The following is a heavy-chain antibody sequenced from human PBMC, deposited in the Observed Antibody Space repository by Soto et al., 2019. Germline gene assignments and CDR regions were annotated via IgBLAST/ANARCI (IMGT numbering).Heavy chain of an antibody. D-gene: IGHD3-22*01. CDR2: IYHTGIK. V-gene: IGHV4-30-2*01. J-gene: IGHJ4*02. Sequence: PSETLSLTCAVSGGSISSGGYSWSWILQPPGKGLELILYIYHTGIKYYNPSLKSRVTISVDRSKYQFSLKLRSVTAADTAVYFCARGAYYYDSSGYYPTLYYFDYWGQGTLVTVSS. CDR1: GGSISSGGYS. CDR3: ARGAYYYDSSGYYPTLYYFDY.